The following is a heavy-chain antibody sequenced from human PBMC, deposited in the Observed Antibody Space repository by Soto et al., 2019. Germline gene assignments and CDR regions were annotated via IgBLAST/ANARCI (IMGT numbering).Heavy chain of an antibody. CDR1: GDSVSNDY. Sequence: QVRLVQSGAEVRKTGASVKVSCKASGDSVSNDYLHWVRQVPGQGFEWLGLISPFGGATAYAQRFKGRVTVTMDKSSTTFYLELSSLRSDDTAVYYCAKGRGGKTVANFGMDVWGQGVTVTVSS. V-gene: IGHV1-46*01. J-gene: IGHJ6*02. CDR2: ISPFGGAT. CDR3: AKGRGGKTVANFGMDV. D-gene: IGHD3-16*01.